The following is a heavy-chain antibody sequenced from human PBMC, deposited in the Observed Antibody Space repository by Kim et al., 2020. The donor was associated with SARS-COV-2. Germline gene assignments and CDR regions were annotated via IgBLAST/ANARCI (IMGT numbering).Heavy chain of an antibody. Sequence: GGSLRLSCAASGFTFDDYAMHWVRQAPGKGLEWVSLISGDGGSTYYADSVKGRFTISRDNSKNSLYLQMNSLRTEDTALYYCAKDDYSGSYYPSYDAFDIWGQGTMVTVSS. CDR1: GFTFDDYA. J-gene: IGHJ3*02. V-gene: IGHV3-43*02. CDR3: AKDDYSGSYYPSYDAFDI. D-gene: IGHD1-26*01. CDR2: ISGDGGST.